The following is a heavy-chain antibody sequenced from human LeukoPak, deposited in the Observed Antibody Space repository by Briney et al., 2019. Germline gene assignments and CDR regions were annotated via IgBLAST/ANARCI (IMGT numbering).Heavy chain of an antibody. V-gene: IGHV4-59*08. CDR3: ARHLGTSAYSYGMDV. J-gene: IGHJ6*02. CDR2: IYYSGST. CDR1: GGSISSYY. Sequence: SETLSLTCTVSGGSISSYYWSWIRQPPGKGLEWIGYIYYSGSTNYNPSLKSRVTISVDTSKNQLSLKLSSVTAADTAVYYCARHLGTSAYSYGMDVWGQGTKVNGSS.